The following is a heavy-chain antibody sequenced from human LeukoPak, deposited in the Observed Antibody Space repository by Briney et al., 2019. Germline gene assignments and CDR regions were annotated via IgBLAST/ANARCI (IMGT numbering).Heavy chain of an antibody. CDR2: IIPILGIA. D-gene: IGHD2-2*01. J-gene: IGHJ5*02. CDR1: GGTFSSYA. Sequence: SVKVSCKASGGTFSSYAISWVRQAPGQGLEWMGRIIPILGIANYAQKFQGRVTITADKSTNTAYMELSSLRSEDTAVYYCARDRYQLLRFIQSPNWFDPWGQGTLVTVSS. V-gene: IGHV1-69*04. CDR3: ARDRYQLLRFIQSPNWFDP.